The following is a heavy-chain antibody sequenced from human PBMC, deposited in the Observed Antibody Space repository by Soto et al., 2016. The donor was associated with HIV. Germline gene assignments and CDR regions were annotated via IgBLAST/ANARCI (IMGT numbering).Heavy chain of an antibody. V-gene: IGHV4-34*01. D-gene: IGHD3-3*01. J-gene: IGHJ6*03. Sequence: QVQLQQWGAGLLKPSETLSLTCAVYGGSFSGHYWSWIRQPPGKGLEWIGEINHSGSTNYNPSLKSRVTMSVDTSKNQFSLKLTSVTAADTAVYYCAKSWSGSLRGLSVLGYYYYYMDVVGQRATGHRLL. CDR1: GGSFSGHY. CDR2: INHSGST. CDR3: AKSWSGSLRGLSVLGYYYYYMDV.